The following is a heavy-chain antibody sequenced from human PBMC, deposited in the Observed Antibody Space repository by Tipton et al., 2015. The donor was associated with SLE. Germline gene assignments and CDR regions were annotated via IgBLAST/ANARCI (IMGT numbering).Heavy chain of an antibody. J-gene: IGHJ3*02. CDR2: ANQIGTT. D-gene: IGHD4-17*01. CDR1: GGSFSGSY. CDR3: ARQLTTVTTLGAFDI. V-gene: IGHV4-34*10. Sequence: PGLVKPSETLSLTCGVSGGSFSGSYCSWIRQAPVKGLEWLGEANQIGTTKINPSLKSRVSISVDRSKNQCTLGLTSVTAADTAVFYCARQLTTVTTLGAFDIWGQGTMVTVSS.